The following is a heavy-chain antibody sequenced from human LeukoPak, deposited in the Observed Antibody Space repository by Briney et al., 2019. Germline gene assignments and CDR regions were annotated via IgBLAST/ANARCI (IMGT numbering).Heavy chain of an antibody. Sequence: GASVKVSCKASGYTFTGYYMHWVRQAPGQGLEWMGWINPNSGGTNYAQKFQGRVTMTRDTSISTAYMELSRLRSDDTAIYYCARVGVWSSGYLGEFDYWGQGTLVTVSS. CDR2: INPNSGGT. CDR3: ARVGVWSSGYLGEFDY. J-gene: IGHJ4*02. V-gene: IGHV1-2*02. CDR1: GYTFTGYY. D-gene: IGHD3-22*01.